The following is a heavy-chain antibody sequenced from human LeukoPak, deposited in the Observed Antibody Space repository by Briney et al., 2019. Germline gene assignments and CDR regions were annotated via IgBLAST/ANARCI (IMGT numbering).Heavy chain of an antibody. V-gene: IGHV1-18*04. CDR3: ARDSWILTGYSVDY. Sequence: ASVTVSCKASGYTFTSYGISWVRQAPAQGLEWMGWISAYNGNTNYAQKLQGRVTMTTDTSTSTAYMELRSLRSDDTAVYYCARDSWILTGYSVDYWGQGTLVTVSS. J-gene: IGHJ4*02. D-gene: IGHD3-9*01. CDR1: GYTFTSYG. CDR2: ISAYNGNT.